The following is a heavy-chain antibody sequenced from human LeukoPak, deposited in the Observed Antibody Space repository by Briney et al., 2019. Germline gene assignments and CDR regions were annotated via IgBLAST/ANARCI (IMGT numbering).Heavy chain of an antibody. Sequence: GASVRVSCKASGYTLTGFYFHGVRQAPGQGLEWMGWINPNSGGTIFAQKFQGRVTMTRDTSITTAYMELSRLRSDDTAVYYCARAAGSGYYSALDYWGQGTLVTVSS. CDR1: GYTLTGFY. J-gene: IGHJ4*02. CDR3: ARAAGSGYYSALDY. D-gene: IGHD3-22*01. V-gene: IGHV1-2*02. CDR2: INPNSGGT.